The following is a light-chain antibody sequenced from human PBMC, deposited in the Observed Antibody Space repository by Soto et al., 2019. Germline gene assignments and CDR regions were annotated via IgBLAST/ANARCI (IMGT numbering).Light chain of an antibody. CDR3: SSYTTTNTLYV. J-gene: IGLJ1*01. CDR1: SRDIGNYNY. Sequence: QSALTQPASVSGSPGQSITISCTGTSRDIGNYNYVSWYQQDPGKAPKLIIYEVSKRPSGVSSRFSGSKSDNTASLTISGLQAEDEADYYCSSYTTTNTLYVFGTGTKLTVL. CDR2: EVS. V-gene: IGLV2-14*01.